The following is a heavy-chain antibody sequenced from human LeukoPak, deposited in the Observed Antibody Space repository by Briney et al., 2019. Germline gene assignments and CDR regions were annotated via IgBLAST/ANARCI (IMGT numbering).Heavy chain of an antibody. CDR1: GGSISSGGYY. V-gene: IGHV4-31*03. D-gene: IGHD5-18*01. Sequence: SETLSLTCTVSGGSISSGGYYWSWIRQHPGKGLEWIGYIYYSGSTYYNPSLKSRVTISVDTSKNQFSLKLSSVTAADTAVYYCARVYRDTATSYYYYYMDVWGKGTTVTVSS. CDR2: IYYSGST. CDR3: ARVYRDTATSYYYYYMDV. J-gene: IGHJ6*03.